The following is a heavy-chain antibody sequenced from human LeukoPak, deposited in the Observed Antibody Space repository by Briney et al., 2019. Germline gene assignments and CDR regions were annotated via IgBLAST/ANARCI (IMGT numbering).Heavy chain of an antibody. CDR3: ARGPLGSSSPFDY. CDR2: ISRSKSYI. J-gene: IGHJ4*02. CDR1: GFTFSDYY. V-gene: IGHV3-11*06. D-gene: IGHD6-6*01. Sequence: PGGSLRLSCAASGFTFSDYYMSWIRQAPGKGLEWVSYISRSKSYIDYADSVKGRFTISRDNAKNSLYLQMNSLRGEDTAVYYCARGPLGSSSPFDYWGQGTVVTVSS.